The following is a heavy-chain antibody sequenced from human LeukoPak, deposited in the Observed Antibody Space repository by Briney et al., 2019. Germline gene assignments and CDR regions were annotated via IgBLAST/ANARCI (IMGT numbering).Heavy chain of an antibody. CDR2: INPSGGST. Sequence: ASVKVSCKASGYTFTSYYMHWVRQAPGQGLEWMGIINPSGGSTSYAQKFQGRVTMTRDTSTSTVYMELRSLRSDDTAVYYCARDYYDSSGYFEGDYWGQGTLVTVSS. D-gene: IGHD3-22*01. J-gene: IGHJ4*02. CDR3: ARDYYDSSGYFEGDY. CDR1: GYTFTSYY. V-gene: IGHV1-46*01.